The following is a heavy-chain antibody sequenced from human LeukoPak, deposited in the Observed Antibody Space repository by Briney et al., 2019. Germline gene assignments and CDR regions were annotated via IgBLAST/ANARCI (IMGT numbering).Heavy chain of an antibody. CDR3: ARDNVIRGAFGI. D-gene: IGHD3-10*01. Sequence: PGGPLRLSCGASGFTFSDYYMIWIRQAPGKALEGGSYISRSGSTLYYADSVKGRFTISRDNTKNSLYLQMNSLRAEDAAVYYCARDNVIRGAFGIWGQGTMVTVSS. CDR1: GFTFSDYY. J-gene: IGHJ3*02. V-gene: IGHV3-11*01. CDR2: ISRSGSTL.